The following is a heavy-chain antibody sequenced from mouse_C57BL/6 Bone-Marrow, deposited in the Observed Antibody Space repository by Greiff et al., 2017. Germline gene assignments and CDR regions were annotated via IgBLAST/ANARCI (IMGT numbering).Heavy chain of an antibody. V-gene: IGHV1-81*01. J-gene: IGHJ3*01. CDR1: GYTFTSYG. CDR2: IYPRSGNT. Sequence: VQLQQSGAELARPGASVKLSCKASGYTFTSYGISWVKQRTGQGLEWIGEIYPRSGNTYYNEKFKGKATLTADKSSSTAYMELRSLTSEDSAVYFCARQDEGGYDVAYWGQGTLVTVSA. D-gene: IGHD2-2*01. CDR3: ARQDEGGYDVAY.